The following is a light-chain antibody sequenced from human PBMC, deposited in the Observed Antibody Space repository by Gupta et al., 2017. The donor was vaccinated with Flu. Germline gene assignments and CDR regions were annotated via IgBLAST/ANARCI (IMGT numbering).Light chain of an antibody. Sequence: QSVLTQPPSVSAAPGQKVSISCPGSTSNLGNNYVSWYQQVPGTAPKLLIFDNSQRPSGIPDRFSGSKSGTSATLGVTGLQTGDEADYYCGTWDSSLSAAVFGGGTKLTVL. CDR3: GTWDSSLSAAV. V-gene: IGLV1-51*01. J-gene: IGLJ3*02. CDR1: TSNLGNNY. CDR2: DNS.